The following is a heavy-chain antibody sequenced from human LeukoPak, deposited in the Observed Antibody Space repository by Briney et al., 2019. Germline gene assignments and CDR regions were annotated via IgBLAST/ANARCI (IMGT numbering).Heavy chain of an antibody. D-gene: IGHD6-19*01. CDR3: ARGGSGWMDDAFDI. CDR2: ISSSSSYI. V-gene: IGHV3-21*01. Sequence: GGSLTLACAASGFTFSSYSMNWVRQAPGRGLEWVSSISSSSSYIYYADSVKGRFTISRDNAKNSLYLQMNSLRAEDTAVYYCARGGSGWMDDAFDIWGQGTMVTVSS. CDR1: GFTFSSYS. J-gene: IGHJ3*02.